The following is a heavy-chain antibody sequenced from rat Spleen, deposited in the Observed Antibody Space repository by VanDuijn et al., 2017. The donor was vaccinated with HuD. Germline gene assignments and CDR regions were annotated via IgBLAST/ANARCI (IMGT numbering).Heavy chain of an antibody. CDR3: AIRMGD. CDR1: GFTFNNYG. V-gene: IGHV5-29*01. J-gene: IGHJ2*01. D-gene: IGHD1-7*01. CDR2: ISYDGIST. Sequence: EVQLVESGGGLVQPGRSLKLSCAASGFTFNNYGVAWVRQAPTKGLEWVATISYDGISTYYRDSVKGRFTVSRDNAKSTLYLQMDSLRSEDTATYYCAIRMGDWGQGVMVTVSS.